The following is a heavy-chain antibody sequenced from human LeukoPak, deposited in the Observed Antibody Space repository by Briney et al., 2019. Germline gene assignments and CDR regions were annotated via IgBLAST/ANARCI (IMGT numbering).Heavy chain of an antibody. Sequence: ASVKVSCKASGYTFTSYAMHWVRQAPGQRLEWMGWINAGNGNTKYSQKFQGRVTNTRDTSASTAYMELSSLRSEDTAVYYCALLGEDYYDSSGLAWGQGTLVTVSS. CDR2: INAGNGNT. CDR1: GYTFTSYA. J-gene: IGHJ5*02. CDR3: ALLGEDYYDSSGLA. V-gene: IGHV1-3*01. D-gene: IGHD3-22*01.